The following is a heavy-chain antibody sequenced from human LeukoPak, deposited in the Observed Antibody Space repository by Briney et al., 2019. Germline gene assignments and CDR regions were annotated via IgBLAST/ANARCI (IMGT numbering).Heavy chain of an antibody. CDR2: IYASGST. V-gene: IGHV4-61*02. J-gene: IGHJ6*03. D-gene: IGHD5-12*01. CDR1: GSISSGSYY. CDR3: ARSGQWLRYYYYMDV. Sequence: SSETLSLTCTVSGSISSGSYYWSWIRQPAGKGLEWIGRIYASGSTNYNPSLKSRVTISVDTSKNQFSLKLSSVTAADTAVYYCARSGQWLRYYYYMDVWGKGTTVTVSS.